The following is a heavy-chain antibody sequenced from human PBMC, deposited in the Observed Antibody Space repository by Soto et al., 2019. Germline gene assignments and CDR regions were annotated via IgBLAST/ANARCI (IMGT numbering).Heavy chain of an antibody. CDR1: GYSFTDYY. J-gene: IGHJ5*02. Sequence: ASVKVSCKASGYSFTDYYMHWIRQAPGQGLEWMGWIAPHRDGTEFAQKFQGRITLTGDTSTSTAYMELKGLTSADTAVYFCARGPYGDKAFDIWSQGTVVTVSS. CDR2: IAPHRDGT. V-gene: IGHV1-2*02. D-gene: IGHD4-17*01. CDR3: ARGPYGDKAFDI.